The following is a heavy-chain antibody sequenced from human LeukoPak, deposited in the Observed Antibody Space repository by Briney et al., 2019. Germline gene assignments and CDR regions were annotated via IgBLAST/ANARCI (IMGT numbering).Heavy chain of an antibody. CDR2: IYNDGGT. V-gene: IGHV3-53*01. J-gene: IGHJ3*01. D-gene: IGHD3-16*02. CDR1: GFTVSSNY. CDR3: VKRLTLGDLSIKGAFAL. Sequence: AGGSLRLSCAASGFTVSSNYMSWVRQGPGKGLEWVALIYNDGGTHYTDSVKGRFTISRDTSRNTLFLQMSSLRVEDSAMYYCVKRLTLGDLSIKGAFALWGQGTMVTVAS.